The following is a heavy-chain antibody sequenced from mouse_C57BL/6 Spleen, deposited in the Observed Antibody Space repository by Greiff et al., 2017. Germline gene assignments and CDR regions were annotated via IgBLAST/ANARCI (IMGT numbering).Heavy chain of an antibody. J-gene: IGHJ1*03. V-gene: IGHV5-16*01. Sequence: EVKLMESEGGLVQPGRSLKLSCTASGFTFSDYYMAWVRQVPEKGLEWVANINYDGSSTYYLDSLTSRFIISRDNAKKILYLQMSSLKSEDTATYYCARDPGSSSTWYYGVWGTGTTVTVSS. CDR3: ARDPGSSSTWYYGV. CDR2: INYDGSST. CDR1: GFTFSDYY. D-gene: IGHD1-1*01.